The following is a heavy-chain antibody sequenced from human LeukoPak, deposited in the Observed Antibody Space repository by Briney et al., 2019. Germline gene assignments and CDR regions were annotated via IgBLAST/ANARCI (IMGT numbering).Heavy chain of an antibody. CDR2: ISSSSSTI. J-gene: IGHJ4*02. Sequence: GGSLRLSCAASGFTFSSYSMNWVRQAPGKGLEWVSYISSSSSTIYYADSVKGRFTISRDNAKNSLYLQMNSLRAEDTAVYYCARRDDYVWGSYPNHFDYWDQGTLVTVSS. CDR1: GFTFSSYS. CDR3: ARRDDYVWGSYPNHFDY. V-gene: IGHV3-48*01. D-gene: IGHD3-16*02.